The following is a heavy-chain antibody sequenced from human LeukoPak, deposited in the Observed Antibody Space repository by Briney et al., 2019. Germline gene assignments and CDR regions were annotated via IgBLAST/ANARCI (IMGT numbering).Heavy chain of an antibody. V-gene: IGHV3-48*01. D-gene: IGHD3-22*01. Sequence: GGSLRLSCAASGFTFSSYGMSWVRQAPGKGLEWVSYISSSSSTIYYADSVKGRFTISRDNAKNSLYLQMNTLRAEDTAVYYCARDRHKYNYDSGGYPPYWGQGTLVTVSS. CDR1: GFTFSSYG. CDR2: ISSSSSTI. CDR3: ARDRHKYNYDSGGYPPY. J-gene: IGHJ4*02.